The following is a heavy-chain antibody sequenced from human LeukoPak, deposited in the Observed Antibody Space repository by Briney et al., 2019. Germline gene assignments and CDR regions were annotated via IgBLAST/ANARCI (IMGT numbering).Heavy chain of an antibody. V-gene: IGHV3-48*01. D-gene: IGHD3-22*01. Sequence: GGSLRLSCAASGFTFSSYGMSWVRQAPGKGLEWVSYISSSSSTIYYADSVKGRFTISRDNAKNSLYLQMNTLRAEDTAVYYCARDRHKYNYDSGGYPPYWGQGTLVTVSS. CDR1: GFTFSSYG. CDR2: ISSSSSTI. CDR3: ARDRHKYNYDSGGYPPY. J-gene: IGHJ4*02.